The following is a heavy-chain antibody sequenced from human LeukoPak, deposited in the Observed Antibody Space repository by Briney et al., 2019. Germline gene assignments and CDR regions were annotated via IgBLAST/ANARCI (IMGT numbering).Heavy chain of an antibody. Sequence: PGGSLRLSCTASGFTCGDYSLSWVRQAPEKGLEWVGFIRRKGYGGTTEYAPSVKGRIIISRDDSKSTAYLQMNSLKTEDTAVYYCTSDHDFWSGTFAVWGKGTTVTVSS. CDR1: GFTCGDYS. D-gene: IGHD3-3*01. CDR3: TSDHDFWSGTFAV. V-gene: IGHV3-49*04. J-gene: IGHJ6*04. CDR2: IRRKGYGGTT.